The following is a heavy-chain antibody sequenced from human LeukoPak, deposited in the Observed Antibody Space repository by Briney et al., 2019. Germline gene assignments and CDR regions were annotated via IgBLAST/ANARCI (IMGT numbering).Heavy chain of an antibody. J-gene: IGHJ4*02. CDR3: AKGGKGFPLGLRFDS. D-gene: IGHD2-21*01. V-gene: IGHV4-4*02. CDR2: IYHSGST. CDR1: GGSISSSNW. Sequence: SETLSLTCAVSGGSISSSNWWSWVRQPPGKGLEWIGQIYHSGSTNYNPSLKSRVTISVDTSKNQFSLNLTSLTAADTAVYYCAKGGKGFPLGLRFDSWGQGTLVSVSS.